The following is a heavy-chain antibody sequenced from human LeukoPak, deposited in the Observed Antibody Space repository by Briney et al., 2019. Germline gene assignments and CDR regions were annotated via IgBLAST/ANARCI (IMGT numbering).Heavy chain of an antibody. Sequence: PGGSLRLSCAASGFTFSSYAMSWVRQAPGKGLEWVSAISGSGGSTYYADSVKGRFTISRDNSKNTLYLQMNSLRAEDTAVYYCTTVYGSSSWPLFDYWGQGTLVTVSS. J-gene: IGHJ4*02. D-gene: IGHD6-13*01. V-gene: IGHV3-23*01. CDR1: GFTFSSYA. CDR3: TTVYGSSSWPLFDY. CDR2: ISGSGGST.